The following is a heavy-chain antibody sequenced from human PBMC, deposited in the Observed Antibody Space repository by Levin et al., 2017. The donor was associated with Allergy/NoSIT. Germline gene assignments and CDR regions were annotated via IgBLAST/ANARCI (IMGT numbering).Heavy chain of an antibody. Sequence: LSLTCAASGFTFDDYAMHWVRQAPGKGLEWVSGISWNSGSIGYADSVKGRFTISRDNAKNSLYLQMNSLRAEDTALYYCAKAKGYSYGYVAAPFDYWGQGTLVTVSS. V-gene: IGHV3-9*01. CDR2: ISWNSGSI. CDR1: GFTFDDYA. CDR3: AKAKGYSYGYVAAPFDY. D-gene: IGHD5-18*01. J-gene: IGHJ4*02.